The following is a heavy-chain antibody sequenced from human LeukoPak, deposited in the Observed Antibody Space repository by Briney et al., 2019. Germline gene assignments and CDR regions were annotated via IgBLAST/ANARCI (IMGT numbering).Heavy chain of an antibody. CDR3: ARECSGNCGQSWYFQH. J-gene: IGHJ1*01. CDR2: ISGSGGST. Sequence: GGSLRLSCAASGFTFSSYAMSWVRQAPGKGLEWVSAISGSGGSTYYADSVKGRFTISRDNAKNSLYLQMNSLRAEDTAVYYCARECSGNCGQSWYFQHWGQGTLVTVSS. CDR1: GFTFSSYA. V-gene: IGHV3-23*01. D-gene: IGHD2-15*01.